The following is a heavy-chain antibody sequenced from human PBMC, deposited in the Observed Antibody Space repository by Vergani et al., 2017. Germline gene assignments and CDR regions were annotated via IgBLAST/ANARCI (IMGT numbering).Heavy chain of an antibody. V-gene: IGHV4-59*01. CDR1: GGSISSYY. CDR2: IYYSGST. J-gene: IGHJ3*02. CDR3: ARARLDYDFWSGYYTDAFDI. D-gene: IGHD3-3*01. Sequence: QVQLQESGPGLVKPSETLSLTCTVSGGSISSYYWSWIRQPPGKGLKWIGYIYYSGSTNYNPSLKIRVTISVDTSKNQFSLKLSSVTAADTAVYYCARARLDYDFWSGYYTDAFDIWGQGTMVTVSS.